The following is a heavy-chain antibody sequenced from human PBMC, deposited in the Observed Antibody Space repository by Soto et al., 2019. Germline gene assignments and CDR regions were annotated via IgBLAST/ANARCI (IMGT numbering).Heavy chain of an antibody. CDR3: ARIPGGPYYYDSSGYYYFDY. D-gene: IGHD3-22*01. V-gene: IGHV2-26*01. CDR2: IFSNEEK. J-gene: IGHJ4*02. CDR1: GFSLSNARMG. Sequence: QVTLKESGPVLVKPTETLTLTCTVSGFSLSNARMGVSWIRQPPGKALEWLAHIFSNEEKSYSTSLKSRLTISKDTSKSQVVLTMTNMDPVDTATYYCARIPGGPYYYDSSGYYYFDYWGQGTLVTVSS.